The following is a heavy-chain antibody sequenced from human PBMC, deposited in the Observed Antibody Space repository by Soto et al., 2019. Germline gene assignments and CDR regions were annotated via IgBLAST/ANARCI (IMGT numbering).Heavy chain of an antibody. Sequence: QVQLQESGPGLVKPSQTLSLTCTVSGGSISSGDYYWSWIRQPPGKGLEWIGYIYYSGSTYYNPSLKSRVTISVDTSKNQFPLKLSSVTAADTAVYFWARERPDGSRLDPWGQGTLVTVSS. CDR1: GGSISSGDYY. D-gene: IGHD6-13*01. CDR2: IYYSGST. CDR3: ARERPDGSRLDP. J-gene: IGHJ5*02. V-gene: IGHV4-30-4*01.